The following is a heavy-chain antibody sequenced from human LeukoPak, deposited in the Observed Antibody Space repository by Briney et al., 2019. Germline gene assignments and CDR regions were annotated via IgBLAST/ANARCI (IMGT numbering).Heavy chain of an antibody. CDR1: GGSISSGDYY. CDR3: ARVSRDRRDGYNWPYYFDY. Sequence: SQTLSLTCTVSGGSISSGDYYWSWIRQPPGKGLEWIGYIYHSGSTYYNPSLKSRVTISVDTSKNQFSLKLSSVTAADTAVYYCARVSRDRRDGYNWPYYFDYWGQGTLVTVSS. CDR2: IYHSGST. V-gene: IGHV4-30-4*01. J-gene: IGHJ4*02. D-gene: IGHD5-24*01.